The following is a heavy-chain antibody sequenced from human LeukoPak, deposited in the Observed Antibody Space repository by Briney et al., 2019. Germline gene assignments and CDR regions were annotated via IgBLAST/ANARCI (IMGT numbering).Heavy chain of an antibody. J-gene: IGHJ3*02. CDR1: GGSVSSGSSY. D-gene: IGHD3-22*01. V-gene: IGHV4-61*01. CDR3: ARETATYYYDSRGYYRQIEVFDI. Sequence: SETLSLTCVVSGGSVSSGSSYWSWIRQPPGKGLEWIGYMYYSGNTSYNPSLKSRVTISVDTSKNQFSLKLNSVTAADTAVYYCARETATYYYDSRGYYRQIEVFDIWGQGTPVIVSS. CDR2: MYYSGNT.